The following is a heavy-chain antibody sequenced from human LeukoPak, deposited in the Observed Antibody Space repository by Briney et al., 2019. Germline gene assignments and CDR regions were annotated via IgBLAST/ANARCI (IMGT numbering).Heavy chain of an antibody. CDR3: ARLTLERFYYMDV. CDR2: IYPGDSDT. CDR1: GYSFTSYR. J-gene: IGHJ6*03. V-gene: IGHV5-51*01. Sequence: GESLEISCKGSGYSFTSYRIGWVRQMPGKGLEWMGIIYPGDSDTRYSPSFQGQVTISADKSISTAYLQWSSLKASDTAMYYCARLTLERFYYMDVWGKGTTVTVSS.